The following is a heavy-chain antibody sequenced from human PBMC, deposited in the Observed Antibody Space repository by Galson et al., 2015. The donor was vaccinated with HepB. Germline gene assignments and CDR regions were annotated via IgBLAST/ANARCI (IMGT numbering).Heavy chain of an antibody. CDR1: GFTFRTFG. V-gene: IGHV3-33*01. Sequence: SLRLSCAASGFTFRTFGMHWVRQAPGKGLEWVAVIWNDGSNKYYADSVKGRFTVSRDNSENTLYLQMNSLRAEDTAVYYCGRDYVGSCSSTSCPIEYWGQGTLDTVSS. CDR3: GRDYVGSCSSTSCPIEY. J-gene: IGHJ4*02. D-gene: IGHD2-2*01. CDR2: IWNDGSNK.